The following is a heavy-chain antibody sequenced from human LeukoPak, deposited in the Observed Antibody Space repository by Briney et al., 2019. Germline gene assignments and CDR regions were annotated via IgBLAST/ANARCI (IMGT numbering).Heavy chain of an antibody. CDR1: GFTFDDYG. V-gene: IGHV3-20*04. J-gene: IGHJ4*02. CDR3: ARANYGSGSYYNYAEY. D-gene: IGHD3-10*01. CDR2: ITWNGGST. Sequence: RTGGSLRLSCAASGFTFDDYGMSWVRQAPGKGLEWVSGITWNGGSTGYADSVKGRFTISRDNAKNSLYLQMNSLRAEDTALYYCARANYGSGSYYNYAEYWGQGTLVTVSS.